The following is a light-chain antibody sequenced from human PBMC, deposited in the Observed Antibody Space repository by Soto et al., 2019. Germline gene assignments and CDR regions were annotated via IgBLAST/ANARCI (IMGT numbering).Light chain of an antibody. CDR2: AAS. J-gene: IGKJ1*01. CDR3: QQYNSYPRT. Sequence: DIQMTQSPSSLSVSVGDRVTITCRASQDIGRSLGWFQHKPGKAPKSLIYAASTLQDGVPSRFSSSGFGTEFTLTISSLQPEDFATDYCQQYNSYPRTFGQGTKVEIK. CDR1: QDIGRS. V-gene: IGKV1-16*01.